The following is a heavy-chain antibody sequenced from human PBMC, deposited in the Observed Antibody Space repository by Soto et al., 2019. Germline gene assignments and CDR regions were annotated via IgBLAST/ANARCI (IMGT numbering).Heavy chain of an antibody. Sequence: QVQLVESGGGVVQPGRSLRLSCAASGFTFSSYAMHWVRQAPGKGLEWVAVISYDGSNKYYADSVKGRFTISRDNSKNTLYLQMNSLRAEDTAVYYCAGSYSGSYLNWFDPWGQGTLVTVSS. CDR2: ISYDGSNK. V-gene: IGHV3-30-3*01. J-gene: IGHJ5*02. CDR3: AGSYSGSYLNWFDP. D-gene: IGHD1-26*01. CDR1: GFTFSSYA.